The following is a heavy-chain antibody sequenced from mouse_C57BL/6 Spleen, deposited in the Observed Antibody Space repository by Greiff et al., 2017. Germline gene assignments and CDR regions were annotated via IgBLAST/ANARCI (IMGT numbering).Heavy chain of an antibody. CDR2: IGSGSSTI. CDR1: GFTFSDYG. D-gene: IGHD1-1*01. CDR3: ARSPIYYYGGSYGVGD. Sequence: EVNVVESGGGLVKPGGSLKLSCAASGFTFSDYGMHWVRQAPEQGLEWVGYIGSGSSTINYADTVKGRFTISRDNSKNTLFLQMTSLRSEDTAMYYCARSPIYYYGGSYGVGDWGQGATLTVST. V-gene: IGHV5-17*01. J-gene: IGHJ2*01.